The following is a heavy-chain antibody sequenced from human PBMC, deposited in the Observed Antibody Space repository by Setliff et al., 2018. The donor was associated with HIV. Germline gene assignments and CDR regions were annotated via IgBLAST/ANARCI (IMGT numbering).Heavy chain of an antibody. J-gene: IGHJ5*02. CDR3: VRDDDRVPESHADL. V-gene: IGHV3-74*01. Sequence: GGSLRLSCAVSGFTLTSSWIHWVRQAPGRGLVWVSRFRGDDRTTNYADSVKGRFTFSRDDAKNTVYLQMNSLRVEDTADYYCVRDDDRVPESHADLWGQGTLVTVSS. D-gene: IGHD2-2*01. CDR2: FRGDDRTT. CDR1: GFTLTSSW.